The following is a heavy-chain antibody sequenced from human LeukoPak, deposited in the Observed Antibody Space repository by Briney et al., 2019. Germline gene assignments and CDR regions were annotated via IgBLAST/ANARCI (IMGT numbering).Heavy chain of an antibody. D-gene: IGHD3-10*01. J-gene: IGHJ5*02. CDR3: ARDGDPYGSGPNWFDP. V-gene: IGHV1-46*01. CDR1: GNTFTSYY. CDR2: INPRGGTT. Sequence: ATVKVSCKASGNTFTSYYMHWVRQAPGQGLERMGIINPRGGTTSYAQKFQGRVTMTTDTSTSTAYMELRSLRSDDTAVYYCARDGDPYGSGPNWFDPWGQGTLVTVSS.